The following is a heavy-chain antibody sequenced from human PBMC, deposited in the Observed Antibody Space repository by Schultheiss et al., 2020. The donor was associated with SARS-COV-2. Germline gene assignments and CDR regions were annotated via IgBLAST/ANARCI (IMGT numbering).Heavy chain of an antibody. CDR3: AKNMGVEMAAHMDV. Sequence: GGSLRLSCAASGFTFSSYAMSWVRQAPGKGLEWVAVISYDGSNKYYADSVKGRFTISRDNSKNTLYLQMNSLRAEDTAVYYCAKNMGVEMAAHMDVWGQGTRVTVAS. V-gene: IGHV3-30*04. J-gene: IGHJ6*02. CDR1: GFTFSSYA. D-gene: IGHD5-24*01. CDR2: ISYDGSNK.